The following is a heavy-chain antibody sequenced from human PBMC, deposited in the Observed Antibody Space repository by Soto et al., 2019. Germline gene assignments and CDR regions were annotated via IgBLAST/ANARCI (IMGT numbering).Heavy chain of an antibody. D-gene: IGHD6-13*01. Sequence: QVQLVQSRAEVKKPGASVKVSCKASGYIFTNYYIHWVRQAPGQGLEWMAIINPLPTSGSTNYAQEFQGRVTVTRDTSTSTVYMELNSLRSDDTAIYYCARDLAAVAYWGQGTLVTVSS. J-gene: IGHJ4*02. CDR3: ARDLAAVAY. CDR2: INPLPTSGST. V-gene: IGHV1-46*01. CDR1: GYIFTNYY.